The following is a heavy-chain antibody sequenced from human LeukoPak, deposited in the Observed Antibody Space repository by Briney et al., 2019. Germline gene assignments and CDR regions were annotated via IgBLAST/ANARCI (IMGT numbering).Heavy chain of an antibody. CDR3: ARGRPGIAVAGTEPFDY. Sequence: SETLSLTCAVYGGSFSGYYWSWIRQPPGKGLEWIGEIDRSGSTNYNPSLKSRVTISVDTSKNQFSLKLSSVTAADTAVYYCARGRPGIAVAGTEPFDYWGQGTLVTVSS. D-gene: IGHD6-19*01. V-gene: IGHV4-34*01. J-gene: IGHJ4*02. CDR2: IDRSGST. CDR1: GGSFSGYY.